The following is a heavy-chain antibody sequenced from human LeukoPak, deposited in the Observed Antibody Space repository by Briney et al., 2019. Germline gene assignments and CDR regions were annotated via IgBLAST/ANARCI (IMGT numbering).Heavy chain of an antibody. D-gene: IGHD3-10*01. CDR3: ARGKSGFAYFDN. J-gene: IGHJ4*02. V-gene: IGHV3-48*02. CDR1: GFTFTSNS. Sequence: GGSLRLSCAASGFTFTSNSMNWVRQAPGKGLEWLSYITSISSTIYYANSVKGRFTISRDNAKNSLYLQMNSLRDEDTAVYYCARGKSGFAYFDNWGQGTLVTVSS. CDR2: ITSISSTI.